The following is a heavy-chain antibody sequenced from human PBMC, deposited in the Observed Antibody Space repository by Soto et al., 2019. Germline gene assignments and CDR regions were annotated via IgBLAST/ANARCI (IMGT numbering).Heavy chain of an antibody. J-gene: IGHJ3*02. CDR3: ARGFDSSSWYMGAFDI. Sequence: SQTLSLTCVISGDSVSSNSAAWNWIRQSPSRGLEWLGRTYYRSKWFHDYAVSVRSRITINPDTSKNQLSLQLNSVTPEDTAVYYCARGFDSSSWYMGAFDIWGQGTIVTVSS. D-gene: IGHD6-13*01. V-gene: IGHV6-1*01. CDR2: TYYRSKWFH. CDR1: GDSVSSNSAA.